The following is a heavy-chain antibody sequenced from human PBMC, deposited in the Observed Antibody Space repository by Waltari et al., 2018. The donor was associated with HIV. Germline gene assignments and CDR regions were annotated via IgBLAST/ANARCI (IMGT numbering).Heavy chain of an antibody. J-gene: IGHJ4*02. V-gene: IGHV3-23*04. CDR1: GFTFSKYA. D-gene: IGHD2-15*01. Sequence: EVQVVESGGGLVQPGGSLRLSCAGSGFTFSKYAMSWVRQAPGKGLEWVAAISGSGGSTHYADSVKGRFTISRDSSKNTLDLQMNSLRAEDTAVYFCAKDLYCSGGNCYSRVLDSWGQGTLVTVSS. CDR2: ISGSGGST. CDR3: AKDLYCSGGNCYSRVLDS.